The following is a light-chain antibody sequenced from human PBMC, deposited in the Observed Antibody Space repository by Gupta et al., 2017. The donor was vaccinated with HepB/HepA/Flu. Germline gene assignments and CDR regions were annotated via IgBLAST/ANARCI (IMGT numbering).Light chain of an antibody. CDR2: EVS. Sequence: QSALTQPPSASGSPGQSVTISCTGTSSNVGSYNYVSCYQQHPGKAPRLMIYEVSKRPSGVPDRFSASKAGNTASLTVSGLQAEDEADYCGSSYAGSNNLVFGGGTKLTVL. CDR3: SSYAGSNNLV. V-gene: IGLV2-8*01. CDR1: SSNVGSYNY. J-gene: IGLJ3*02.